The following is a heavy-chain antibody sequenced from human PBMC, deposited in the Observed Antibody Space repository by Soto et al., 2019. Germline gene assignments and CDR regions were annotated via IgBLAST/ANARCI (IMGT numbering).Heavy chain of an antibody. CDR3: VMVDNSVTPTPQYV. V-gene: IGHV1-18*01. CDR2: ISPYTGNT. CDR1: GYIFVNYG. Sequence: QVQLVQSGDEVKKPGASVKVSCKASGYIFVNYGIAWVRQAPRQGLEWMGWISPYTGNTHSASKVQGRLTMTTDTSTSTAYMDMGRLTSDDTAVYYCVMVDNSVTPTPQYVWGQGTTVTVSS. D-gene: IGHD5-12*01. J-gene: IGHJ6*02.